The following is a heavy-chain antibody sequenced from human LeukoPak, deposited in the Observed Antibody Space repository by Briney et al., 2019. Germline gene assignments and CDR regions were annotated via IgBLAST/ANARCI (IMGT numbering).Heavy chain of an antibody. D-gene: IGHD5-18*01. V-gene: IGHV3-48*01. CDR2: ISSSSSTI. J-gene: IGHJ6*03. CDR1: GFTFSSYS. Sequence: GGSLRLSCAASGFTFSSYSMNWVRQAPGKGLEWVPYISSSSSTIYYADSVKGRFTISRDNAKNSLYLQMNSLRAEDTAVYYCAREAVDTSPAGYYYYYMDVWGKGTTVTVSS. CDR3: AREAVDTSPAGYYYYYMDV.